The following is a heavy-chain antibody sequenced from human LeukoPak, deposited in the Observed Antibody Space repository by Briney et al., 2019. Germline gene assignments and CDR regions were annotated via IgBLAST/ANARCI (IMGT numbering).Heavy chain of an antibody. CDR2: INSDGSST. J-gene: IGHJ4*02. D-gene: IGHD3-9*01. V-gene: IGHV3-74*01. CDR1: GFTFSSYM. CDR3: ARGRYFDWQYYFDY. Sequence: GGSLRLSCAASGFTFSSYMMTWVRQAPGKGLVWVSRINSDGSSTSYADSVKGRFTISRDNAKNTLYLQMNSLRAEDTAVYYCARGRYFDWQYYFDYWGQGTLVTVSS.